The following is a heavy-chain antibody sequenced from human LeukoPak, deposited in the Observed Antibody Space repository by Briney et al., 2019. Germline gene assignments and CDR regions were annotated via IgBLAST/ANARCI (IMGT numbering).Heavy chain of an antibody. CDR3: ASGGGRLIDY. CDR1: GGSISNYY. CDR2: IYYSGSS. D-gene: IGHD2-15*01. J-gene: IGHJ4*02. V-gene: IGHV4-59*08. Sequence: PSETLSLTCTVSGGSISNYYCSWIRQSPGKGLEWIGYIYYSGSSNYNPSLESRVTISVDTSKNQFSLQLRSVTAADTAVYYCASGGGRLIDYWGQGTLVTVSS.